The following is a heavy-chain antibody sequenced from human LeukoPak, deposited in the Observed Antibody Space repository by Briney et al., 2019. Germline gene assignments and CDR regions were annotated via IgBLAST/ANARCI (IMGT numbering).Heavy chain of an antibody. V-gene: IGHV3-49*04. CDR1: GFTFGDYA. CDR2: IRSKAYGGTT. D-gene: IGHD2-8*02. Sequence: GGSLRLSCTASGFTFGDYAMSWVRQAPGKGLEWVGFIRSKAYGGTTEYAASVKGRFTISRDDSKSIAYLQMNSLKTEDTAVYYRTRVGVVNDENFDYWGQGTLVTVSS. J-gene: IGHJ4*02. CDR3: TRVGVVNDENFDY.